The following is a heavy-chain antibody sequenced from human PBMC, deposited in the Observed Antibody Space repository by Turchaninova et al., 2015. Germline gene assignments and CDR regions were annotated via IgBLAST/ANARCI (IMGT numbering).Heavy chain of an antibody. CDR1: GFTFGGFW. CDR2: LNKDVSVX. CDR3: VRSIXGVDXX. Sequence: VQVVESGGGLLQPGGSLRLSCAASGFTFGGFWLTWVRLAPGKGLGWVAKLNKDVSVXXYVXXXGGXXXTTXDKAKXXVFXXXNSLRGEGXALYDCVRSIXGVDXXWGQGXLVTVSS. J-gene: IGHJ4*02. V-gene: IGHV3-7*01. D-gene: IGHD2-15*01.